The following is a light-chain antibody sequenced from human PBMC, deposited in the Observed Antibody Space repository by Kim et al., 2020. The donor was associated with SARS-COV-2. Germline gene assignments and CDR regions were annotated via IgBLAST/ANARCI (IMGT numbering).Light chain of an antibody. CDR2: SAS. J-gene: IGKJ3*01. CDR1: QTVTSI. Sequence: SGRQGETATLSCRARQTVTSILVWYQQKPGQAPRLLIYSASTRATGIPARFSGAGSGTEFTLTTSSLQPEDFAIYYCQQYTKWPLFGPGTRVDIK. V-gene: IGKV3-15*01. CDR3: QQYTKWPL.